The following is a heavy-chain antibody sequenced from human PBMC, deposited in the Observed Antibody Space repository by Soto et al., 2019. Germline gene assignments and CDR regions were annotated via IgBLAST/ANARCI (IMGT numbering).Heavy chain of an antibody. D-gene: IGHD5-18*01. CDR3: ARDGSSPYCFDY. J-gene: IGHJ4*02. Sequence: SETLSLTCTVSGGSISSGGYYWSWIRQHPGKGLEWIGYIYYSGSTYYNPSLKSRVTISVDTSKNQFSLKLSSVTAADTAVYYCARDGSSPYCFDYWGQGTLVTVSS. CDR1: GGSISSGGYY. V-gene: IGHV4-31*03. CDR2: IYYSGST.